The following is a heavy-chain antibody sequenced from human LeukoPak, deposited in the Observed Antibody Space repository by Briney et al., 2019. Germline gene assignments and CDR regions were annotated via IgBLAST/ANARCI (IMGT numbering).Heavy chain of an antibody. J-gene: IGHJ6*03. CDR2: IKQDGSEK. CDR3: ARDPVQMTTVTTVSYYYMDV. D-gene: IGHD4-11*01. CDR1: GFTFSSYW. V-gene: IGHV3-7*01. Sequence: GGSLRLSCAASGFTFSSYWMSWVRQAPGKGLEWAANIKQDGSEKYYVDSVKGRFTISRDNAKNSLYLPMNSLRAEDTAVYYCARDPVQMTTVTTVSYYYMDVWGKGTTVTVSS.